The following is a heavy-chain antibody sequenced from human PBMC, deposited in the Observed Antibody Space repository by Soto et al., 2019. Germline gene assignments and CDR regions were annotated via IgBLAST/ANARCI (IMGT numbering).Heavy chain of an antibody. CDR1: GGSFSGHY. Sequence: QVQLQQWGAGPLRPLETLSLTCGVSGGSFSGHYWAWIRQFPGKGLEWIGEINDRGSINYNPSLKSRVIISVDTSKHYYSLNLRSVTAADTAVYYCARESHDILTGAPWVWYFDLWGRGTLVTVSS. D-gene: IGHD3-9*01. V-gene: IGHV4-34*01. CDR2: INDRGSI. J-gene: IGHJ2*01. CDR3: ARESHDILTGAPWVWYFDL.